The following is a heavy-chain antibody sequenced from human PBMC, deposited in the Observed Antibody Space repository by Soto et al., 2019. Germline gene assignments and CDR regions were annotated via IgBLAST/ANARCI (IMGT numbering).Heavy chain of an antibody. CDR3: ARVGEMGPVPKGFSSSMDV. J-gene: IGHJ6*03. V-gene: IGHV1-69*02. CDR1: GDTFSNHT. CDR2: IIPILGVA. Sequence: QVQLVQSGAEVKKPGSSVKVSCKASGDTFSNHTISWVRQAPGQGLEWMGRIIPILGVANYAQKFQGRVTITGDKSRSTAYMGVSSVRSAQRAVYYGARVGEMGPVPKGFSSSMDVGGKGTPFPVS. D-gene: IGHD3-16*01.